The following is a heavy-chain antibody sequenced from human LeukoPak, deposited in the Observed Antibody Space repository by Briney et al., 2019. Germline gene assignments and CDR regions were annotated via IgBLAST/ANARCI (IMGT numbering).Heavy chain of an antibody. CDR2: IYYSGST. CDR1: GGSTSSYY. D-gene: IGHD3-3*01. J-gene: IGHJ5*02. Sequence: PSETLSLTCTVSGGSTSSYYWSWIRQPPGKGLEWIGYIYYSGSTNYNPSLKSRVTMTRDTSTSTVYMELSSLRSEDTAVYYCARGALTVLRFLEWLPFDPWGQGTLVTVSS. CDR3: ARGALTVLRFLEWLPFDP. V-gene: IGHV4-59*01.